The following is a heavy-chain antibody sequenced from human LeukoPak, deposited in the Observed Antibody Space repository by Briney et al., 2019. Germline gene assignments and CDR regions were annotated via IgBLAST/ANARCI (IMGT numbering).Heavy chain of an antibody. V-gene: IGHV3-49*04. D-gene: IGHD3-22*01. CDR1: GFTFGDYA. J-gene: IGHJ4*02. CDR3: TRERDTYYYDSSGSDY. CDR2: IRRKAYGGTT. Sequence: HTGGSLRLSCTVSGFTFGDYAMSWVRQAPGKVLEWVGFIRRKAYGGTTEYAASVKGRFTISRDDSKSIAYLQMNSLKTEDTAVYYCTRERDTYYYDSSGSDYWGQGTLVTVSS.